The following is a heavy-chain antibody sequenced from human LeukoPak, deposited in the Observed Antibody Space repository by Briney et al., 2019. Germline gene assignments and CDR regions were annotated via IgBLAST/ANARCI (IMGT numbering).Heavy chain of an antibody. CDR2: INGNNVGT. D-gene: IGHD3-10*01. Sequence: GGSLRLSCAASGFSFDDYAMHWVRQTPGKGLEWVSLINGNNVGTSYADSVKGRFTISRDNSKNSLYLQMNSLRTEDTALYYCAKEARDLSLDYWGQGILVTVSS. V-gene: IGHV3-43*02. CDR1: GFSFDDYA. J-gene: IGHJ4*02. CDR3: AKEARDLSLDY.